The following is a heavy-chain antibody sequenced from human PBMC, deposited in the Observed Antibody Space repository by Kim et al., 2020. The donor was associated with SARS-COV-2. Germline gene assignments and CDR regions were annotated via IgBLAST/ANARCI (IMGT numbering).Heavy chain of an antibody. V-gene: IGHV3-33*01. CDR3: ARDRPSLDWYFDL. D-gene: IGHD3-16*01. CDR1: GFTFSSYG. J-gene: IGHJ2*01. Sequence: GGSLRLSCAASGFTFSSYGMHWVRQAPGKGLEWVAVIWYDGSNKYYADSVKGRFTISRDNSNNMVYLQMNSLSAEDTAVYYCARDRPSLDWYFDLWGRGTLVTVSS. CDR2: IWYDGSNK.